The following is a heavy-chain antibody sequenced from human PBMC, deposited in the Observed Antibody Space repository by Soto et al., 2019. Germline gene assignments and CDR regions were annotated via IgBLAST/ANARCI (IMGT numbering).Heavy chain of an antibody. CDR2: IIPIFGTA. Sequence: QVQLVQSGAEVKKPGSSVKVSCKASGGTFSSYAISWVRQAPGQGLEWMGGIIPIFGTANYAQKFQGRVTITADESTSTAYMELSSLRSEDTAVYYCARLLGVHNSAPFWLGYFDPWGQGTQVTVSS. CDR3: ARLLGVHNSAPFWLGYFDP. V-gene: IGHV1-69*01. D-gene: IGHD3-3*01. CDR1: GGTFSSYA. J-gene: IGHJ4*02.